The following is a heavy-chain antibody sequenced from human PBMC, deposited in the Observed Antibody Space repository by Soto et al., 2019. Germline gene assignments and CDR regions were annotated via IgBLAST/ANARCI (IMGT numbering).Heavy chain of an antibody. Sequence: SQTRSLTCAISGDSVASNSAAWNWIRQSPSRGLEWLGRTYYRSKWYTDYAESLKSRITINPDTSKNQVSLQLKSVNPQDTAVYYCTTGATSGPYGNYYYGIDVWGQGTTVTVSS. CDR3: TTGATSGPYGNYYYGIDV. CDR2: TYYRSKWYT. CDR1: GDSVASNSAA. J-gene: IGHJ6*02. D-gene: IGHD3-3*01. V-gene: IGHV6-1*01.